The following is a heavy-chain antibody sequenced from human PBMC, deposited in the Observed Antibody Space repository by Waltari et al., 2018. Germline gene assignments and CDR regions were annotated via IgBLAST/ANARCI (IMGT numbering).Heavy chain of an antibody. CDR1: EFTFSSYA. Sequence: QVQLVESGGGVVQPGRSLRLSCAASEFTFSSYAMHWVRQAPGKGLEWVAVISYNGRNIYYGDSVKGRFTISRDNSKKTLYMQMNSLRVEDTAVYYCARDYCDRSNCHGMDVWGQGTTVTVSS. J-gene: IGHJ6*02. CDR2: ISYNGRNI. V-gene: IGHV3-30*04. D-gene: IGHD3-22*01. CDR3: ARDYCDRSNCHGMDV.